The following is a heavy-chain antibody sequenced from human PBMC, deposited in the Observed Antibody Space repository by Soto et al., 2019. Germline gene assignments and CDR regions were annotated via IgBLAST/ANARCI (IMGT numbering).Heavy chain of an antibody. CDR3: AKDPRTYYYDSSGFMDV. D-gene: IGHD3-22*01. V-gene: IGHV3-23*01. Sequence: GGSLRLSCAASGFTFSSYAMSWVRQAPGKGLEWVSAISGSGGSTYYADSVKGRFTISRDNSKNTLYLQMNSLRAEDTAVYYCAKDPRTYYYDSSGFMDVWGQGTTVTVSS. CDR2: ISGSGGST. J-gene: IGHJ6*02. CDR1: GFTFSSYA.